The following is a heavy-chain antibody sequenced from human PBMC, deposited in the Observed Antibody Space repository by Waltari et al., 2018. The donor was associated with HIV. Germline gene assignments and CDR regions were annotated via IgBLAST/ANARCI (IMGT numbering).Heavy chain of an antibody. Sequence: QVQLVQSGAEVKKPGSSVKVSCKASGGTFSSYAISCVRQAPGQGLEWMGGIIPIFGTANYAQKFQGRVTITADESTSTAYMELSSLRSEDTAVYYCASPYYYDSSGSPWAFDIWGQGTMVTVSS. V-gene: IGHV1-69*01. J-gene: IGHJ3*02. CDR3: ASPYYYDSSGSPWAFDI. D-gene: IGHD3-22*01. CDR1: GGTFSSYA. CDR2: IIPIFGTA.